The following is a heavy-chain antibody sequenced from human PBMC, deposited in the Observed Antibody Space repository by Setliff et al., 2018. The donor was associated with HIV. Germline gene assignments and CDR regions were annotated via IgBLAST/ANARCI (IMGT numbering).Heavy chain of an antibody. CDR1: SGSVSGYY. CDR3: SRGSYYMDV. D-gene: IGHD3-16*01. Sequence: SLTCSVSSGSVSGYYWGWIRQPPGKKLEWIGYIHSSGSTIYSASLKSRVSISVDTSKNQVSLRLSSVTAADTAVYHCSRGSYYMDVWGKGTTVTVS. J-gene: IGHJ6*03. V-gene: IGHV4-59*08. CDR2: IHSSGST.